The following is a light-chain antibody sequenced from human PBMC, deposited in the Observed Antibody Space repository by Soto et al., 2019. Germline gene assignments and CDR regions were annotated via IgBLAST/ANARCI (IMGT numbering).Light chain of an antibody. Sequence: QSALTQPPSASGSLGQSVTIPCTGTRSDVCDYNYVSWYQQHPGKAPKLMIYEVSKRPSGVPDRFSGSKSGNTASLTVSGLQAEDEADYYCSSFAGSPVVFGGGTKLTVL. CDR1: RSDVCDYNY. J-gene: IGLJ2*01. CDR3: SSFAGSPVV. CDR2: EVS. V-gene: IGLV2-8*01.